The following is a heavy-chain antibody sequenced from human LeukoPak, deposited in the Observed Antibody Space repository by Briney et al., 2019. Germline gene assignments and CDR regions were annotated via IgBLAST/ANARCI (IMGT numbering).Heavy chain of an antibody. V-gene: IGHV3-23*01. CDR3: AKGGYYDSSWNDY. J-gene: IGHJ4*02. CDR1: GFTFSSYA. CDR2: ISGSGGST. Sequence: QPGGSLRLSCAASGFTFSSYAMSWVRQAPGKGLEWVSTISGSGGSTYYADSVKGRFTISRDNSKNTLNLQMNSLRAEDTAVYYCAKGGYYDSSWNDYWGQGTLVTVSS. D-gene: IGHD3-22*01.